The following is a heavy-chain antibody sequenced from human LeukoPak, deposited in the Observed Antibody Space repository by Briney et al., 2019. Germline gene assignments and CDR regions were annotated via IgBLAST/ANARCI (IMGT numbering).Heavy chain of an antibody. J-gene: IGHJ4*02. CDR1: GGSISSYY. CDR3: ARHTYSSSWYVSGYFDY. V-gene: IGHV4-59*08. Sequence: PSETLSLTCTVSGGSISSYYWSWIRQPPGMGLEWIGYIYYSGITNYNPSLKNRVTISVDTSKNQFSLKLSSVTTADTAVYYCARHTYSSSWYVSGYFDYWGQGTLVTVSS. D-gene: IGHD6-13*01. CDR2: IYYSGIT.